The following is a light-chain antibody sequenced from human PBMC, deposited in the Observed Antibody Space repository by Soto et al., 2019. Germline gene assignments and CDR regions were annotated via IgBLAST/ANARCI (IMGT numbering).Light chain of an antibody. CDR3: QQYNNWPPIT. CDR2: GES. CDR1: QSVSSN. V-gene: IGKV3-15*01. J-gene: IGKJ5*01. Sequence: EIVMTQSPAPLSVSPGERATPSCRASQSVSSNLAWYQQKPGQAHRLLIYGESTRATGIPARFSGSGSETEFTLTISSLQSEEFAVYYGQQYNNWPPITVGQGTRLEIK.